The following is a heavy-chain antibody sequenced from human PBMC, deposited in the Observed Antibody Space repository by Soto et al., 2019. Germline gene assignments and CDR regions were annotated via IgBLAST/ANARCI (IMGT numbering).Heavy chain of an antibody. J-gene: IGHJ4*02. Sequence: EVLLVESGGGLVQPGRSLRLSCSASGFTFDDYAMHWVRQAPGKGLEWVAGISWDSGAKGYADSVRDRFIISRDNAQNSLYLQINSLRVEDTGFYHCAKDKGGNHYFDYWGQGSLVTVSS. V-gene: IGHV3-9*01. CDR3: AKDKGGNHYFDY. CDR1: GFTFDDYA. CDR2: ISWDSGAK. D-gene: IGHD1-26*01.